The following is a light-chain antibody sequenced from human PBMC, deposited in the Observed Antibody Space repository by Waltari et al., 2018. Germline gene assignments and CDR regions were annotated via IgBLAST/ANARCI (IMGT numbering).Light chain of an antibody. Sequence: QSALTQTATASGSPGQSITISCTGTSSDGGSYNLVTWYQQQPGKAPTLIIYGVNKRPSGVSNRFSGSKSGNTASLTISGLQAADEADYYCCSYAGSAISVFGGGTRLTVL. CDR2: GVN. CDR3: CSYAGSAISV. J-gene: IGLJ3*02. CDR1: SSDGGSYNL. V-gene: IGLV2-23*02.